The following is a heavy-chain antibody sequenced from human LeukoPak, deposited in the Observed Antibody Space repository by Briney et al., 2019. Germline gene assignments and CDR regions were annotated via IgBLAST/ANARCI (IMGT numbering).Heavy chain of an antibody. CDR2: TWHDGTNK. CDR1: GFAFSAYG. D-gene: IGHD3-22*01. CDR3: AREDTMIVVVPFDY. Sequence: GGSLRLSCAASGFAFSAYGMDRVRQAPGKGLEWVAVTWHDGTNKYYADSVKGRFTISRDNSKNTLYLQMNSLRAEDTAVYYCAREDTMIVVVPFDYWGQGTLVTVSS. V-gene: IGHV3-33*01. J-gene: IGHJ4*02.